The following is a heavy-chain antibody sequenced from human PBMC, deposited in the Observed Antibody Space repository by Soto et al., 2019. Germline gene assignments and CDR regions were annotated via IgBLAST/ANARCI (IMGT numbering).Heavy chain of an antibody. J-gene: IGHJ2*01. CDR3: ARSYNWNYRSVNWYFDL. Sequence: SVKVSCKASGGMFYSSAINWVRQAPGQGLEWMGGTIPIFGTANYAQKFQGRVTITADESTSTAYMELSSLRSEDTAVYYCARSYNWNYRSVNWYFDLWGRGTLVTVSS. D-gene: IGHD1-7*01. CDR2: TIPIFGTA. V-gene: IGHV1-69*13. CDR1: GGMFYSSA.